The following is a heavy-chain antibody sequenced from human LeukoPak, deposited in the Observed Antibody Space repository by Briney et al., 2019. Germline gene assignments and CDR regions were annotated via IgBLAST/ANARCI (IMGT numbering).Heavy chain of an antibody. CDR2: ISGRGGST. V-gene: IGHV3-23*01. J-gene: IGHJ4*02. Sequence: GGSLRLSCAASGFTFSSYGMSWVRQAPGKGLEWVSGISGRGGSTYYADSVKGRFTISRDNSKNTLYLQMNSLRAEDTAVYYCAKGGLLVASFDYWGQGTLVTVSS. CDR1: GFTFSSYG. D-gene: IGHD5-12*01. CDR3: AKGGLLVASFDY.